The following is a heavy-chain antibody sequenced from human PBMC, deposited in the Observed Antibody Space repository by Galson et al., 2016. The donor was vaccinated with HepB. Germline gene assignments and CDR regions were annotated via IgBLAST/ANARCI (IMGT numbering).Heavy chain of an antibody. D-gene: IGHD3-9*01. CDR1: GFTFSSYA. V-gene: IGHV3-23*01. J-gene: IGHJ3*02. CDR3: AKDYLVLRYFDWLISKGAFDI. CDR2: LSGSGGST. Sequence: SLRLSCAASGFTFSSYAMSWVRQAPGKGLEWVSALSGSGGSTYYADSVKGRFTISRDSSKNTLYLQMNSLRAEDTAVYYCAKDYLVLRYFDWLISKGAFDIWGQGTMVTVSS.